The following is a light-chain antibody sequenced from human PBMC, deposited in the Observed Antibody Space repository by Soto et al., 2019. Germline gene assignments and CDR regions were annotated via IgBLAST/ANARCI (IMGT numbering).Light chain of an antibody. J-gene: IGKJ5*01. CDR1: QSVSSSY. CDR2: GAS. Sequence: EILLTQSPGTLSLSPGEGATLSCRASQSVSSSYIAWYQQRPGQTPSLLIYGASTRATGIPDRFSGSGSGTHFTLTISRLEPGDFAVYYCQHFGGTTFTFGQGTRLEIK. CDR3: QHFGGTTFT. V-gene: IGKV3-20*01.